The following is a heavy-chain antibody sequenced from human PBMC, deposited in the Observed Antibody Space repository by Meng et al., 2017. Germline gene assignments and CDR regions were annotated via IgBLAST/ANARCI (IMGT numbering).Heavy chain of an antibody. CDR3: ARDTESIIAVASRETDAFDI. V-gene: IGHV4-39*07. J-gene: IGHJ3*02. Sequence: SETLSLTCTVSGGSISSSSYYWGWIRQPPGKGLEWIGSIYYSGSTYYNPSLKSRVTISVDTSKNQFSLKLSSVTAADTAVYYCARDTESIIAVASRETDAFDIWGQGTMVTVSS. D-gene: IGHD6-19*01. CDR2: IYYSGST. CDR1: GGSISSSSYY.